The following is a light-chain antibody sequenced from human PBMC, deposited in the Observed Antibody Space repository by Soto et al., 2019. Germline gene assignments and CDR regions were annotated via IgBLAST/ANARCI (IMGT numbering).Light chain of an antibody. Sequence: QSALTQPASVSVSPGQSITISCTGTSSDVGSYNLVSWYQQHPGKAPKLMIYEGSKRHSGVSNRFSGSKSGNTAAVTLSGLQAEDEADYYCCSYAGSSSYVFGTGTKLTVL. J-gene: IGLJ1*01. CDR2: EGS. CDR3: CSYAGSSSYV. CDR1: SSDVGSYNL. V-gene: IGLV2-23*01.